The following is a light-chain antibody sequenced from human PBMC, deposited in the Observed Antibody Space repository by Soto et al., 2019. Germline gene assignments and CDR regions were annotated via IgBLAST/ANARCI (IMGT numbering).Light chain of an antibody. Sequence: IVMPQSKATLSVSPGEGATLSCRPSQSVDKDLAWYRQKPGQAPSLLVYDASTRATGVPARFSGSGSGTEFTLTITSLQSEDFAVYFCHQYNKWPRTFCRVAMV. V-gene: IGKV3-15*01. J-gene: IGKJ1*01. CDR2: DAS. CDR3: HQYNKWPRT. CDR1: QSVDKD.